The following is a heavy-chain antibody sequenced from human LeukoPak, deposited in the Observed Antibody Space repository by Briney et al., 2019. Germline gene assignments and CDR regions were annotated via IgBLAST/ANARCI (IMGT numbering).Heavy chain of an antibody. CDR2: IKEDGTET. D-gene: IGHD5-24*01. CDR1: GFMFSSYA. V-gene: IGHV3-7*03. J-gene: IGHJ4*02. Sequence: GGSLRLSCAASGFMFSSYAMSWVRQVPGKGLEWVANIKEDGTETYYVDSVKGRFTISRDNAKNSLYLQMNSLRVEDTAVYYCAKEGRSLQTYWGQGTLVTVSS. CDR3: AKEGRSLQTY.